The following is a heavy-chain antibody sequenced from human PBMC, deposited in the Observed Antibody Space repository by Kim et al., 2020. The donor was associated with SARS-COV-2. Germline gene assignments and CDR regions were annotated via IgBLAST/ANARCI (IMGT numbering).Heavy chain of an antibody. CDR1: GFIFSNHA. V-gene: IGHV3-23*01. J-gene: IGHJ4*01. D-gene: IGHD1-26*01. CDR3: TREREKESSMTPSHY. CDR2: ISASGGTT. Sequence: GGSLRLSCAASGFIFSNHAMSWVRRGPGKGLQWVAGISASGGTTYYADSVKGRFTISRENSKNTLYLQMNSLTVDDTAVYYCTREREKESSMTPSHYWG.